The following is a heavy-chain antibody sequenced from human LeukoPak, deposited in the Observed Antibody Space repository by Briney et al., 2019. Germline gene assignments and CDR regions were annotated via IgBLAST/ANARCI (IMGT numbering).Heavy chain of an antibody. CDR3: AKDGVAGTYY. D-gene: IGHD6-19*01. V-gene: IGHV3-23*01. CDR1: GFTFSSYA. Sequence: TGGSLRLFCAASGFTFSSYAMSWVRQAPGKGLEWVSAISGSGSSTYYADSVKGRFTISRDNSKNTLYLQMNSLRAEDTALYYCAKDGVAGTYYWGQGTLVTVSS. J-gene: IGHJ4*02. CDR2: ISGSGSST.